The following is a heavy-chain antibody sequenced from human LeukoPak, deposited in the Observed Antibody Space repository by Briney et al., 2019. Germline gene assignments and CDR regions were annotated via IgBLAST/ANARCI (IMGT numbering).Heavy chain of an antibody. J-gene: IGHJ4*02. CDR3: ARDYDFWSGYDVVRPKYYFDY. CDR1: GYTFTSYY. Sequence: GASVKVSCKASGYTFTSYYMHWVRQAPGQGLEWMGIINPSGGSTSYAQKFQGRVTMTRDMSTSTVYMELSSLRSEDTAVYYCARDYDFWSGYDVVRPKYYFDYWGQGTLVTVSS. V-gene: IGHV1-46*01. CDR2: INPSGGST. D-gene: IGHD3-3*01.